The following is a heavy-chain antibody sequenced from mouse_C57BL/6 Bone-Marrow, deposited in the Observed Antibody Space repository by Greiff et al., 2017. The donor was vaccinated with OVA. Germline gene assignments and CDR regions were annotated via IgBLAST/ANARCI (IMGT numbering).Heavy chain of an antibody. CDR3: ARLSYYYSNLWFAY. CDR1: GFTFSSYG. Sequence: EVQLVESGGDLVKPGGSLKLSCAASGFTFSSYGMSWVRQTPDKRLEWVATISSGGSYTYYPDSVKGRFTISRDNAKNTLYLQMSSLKSEDTAMYYCARLSYYYSNLWFAYWGQGTLVTVSA. V-gene: IGHV5-6*01. J-gene: IGHJ3*01. D-gene: IGHD2-5*01. CDR2: ISSGGSYT.